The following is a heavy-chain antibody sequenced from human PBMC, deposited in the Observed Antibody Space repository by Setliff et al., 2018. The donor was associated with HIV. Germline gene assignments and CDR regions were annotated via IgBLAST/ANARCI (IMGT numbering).Heavy chain of an antibody. CDR2: ITPFNGRT. J-gene: IGHJ5*02. D-gene: IGHD3-3*01. Sequence: GASVKVSCKASGYTFTTFRINWVRQAPGQGLEWMGWITPFNGRTNYAQRFQGRVTMTTDTSTNTAYMELRSLRSDDTAVYYCARADETTIFGVVYSVGYWNYLPAWGQGTLVTVSS. CDR3: ARADETTIFGVVYSVGYWNYLPA. CDR1: GYTFTTFR. V-gene: IGHV1-18*01.